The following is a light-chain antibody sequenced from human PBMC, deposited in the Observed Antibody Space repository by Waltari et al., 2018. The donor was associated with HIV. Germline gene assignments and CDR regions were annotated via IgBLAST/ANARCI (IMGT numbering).Light chain of an antibody. CDR1: QTVNNNF. Sequence: EVVLTQSPGTLSLSPGERVPLSSRANQTVNNNFLTWYQQKPGQAPRLLIYGASNRATDIPDRFSGFGSGTDFTLFISTLDPEDSALYFCQYFTSTPTYTLGQGTKLEIK. V-gene: IGKV3-20*01. CDR2: GAS. CDR3: QYFTSTPTYT. J-gene: IGKJ2*01.